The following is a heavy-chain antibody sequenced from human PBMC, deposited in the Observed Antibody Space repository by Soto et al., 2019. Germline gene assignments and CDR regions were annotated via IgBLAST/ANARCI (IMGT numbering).Heavy chain of an antibody. CDR3: ARTYSSSWSPFDY. V-gene: IGHV4-30-2*01. D-gene: IGHD6-13*01. Sequence: SETLSLTCAVSGGSISSGGYSWSWIRQPPGKGLGWIGEINQSGGTNYNPSLKSRVTISVDTSKNQFSLKLSSVTAADTAVYYCARTYSSSWSPFDYWGQGTLVTVSS. CDR1: GGSISSGGYS. J-gene: IGHJ4*02. CDR2: INQSGGT.